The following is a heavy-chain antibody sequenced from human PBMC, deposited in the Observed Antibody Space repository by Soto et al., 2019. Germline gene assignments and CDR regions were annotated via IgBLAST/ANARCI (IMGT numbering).Heavy chain of an antibody. CDR1: GFTFSNYG. J-gene: IGHJ1*01. Sequence: QVQLVESGGGVVQPGRSLRLSCAASGFTFSNYGLHWVRQAPGKGLEWVAILSYDGSNKYYADSVQGRFTISRDNSKNTLYLQVNSLRAEDTAVYYCANEGKGGSYYPYFQHWGQGTLVTVSS. CDR2: LSYDGSNK. CDR3: ANEGKGGSYYPYFQH. D-gene: IGHD1-26*01. V-gene: IGHV3-30*18.